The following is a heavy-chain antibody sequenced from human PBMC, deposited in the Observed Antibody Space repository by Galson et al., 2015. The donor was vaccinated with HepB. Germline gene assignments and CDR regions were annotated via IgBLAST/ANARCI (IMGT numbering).Heavy chain of an antibody. CDR2: IDPSDSYT. D-gene: IGHD2-2*01. J-gene: IGHJ5*02. Sequence: QSGAEVKKPGESLRISCKGSGYSFTSYWISWVRQMPGKGLEWMGRIDPSDSYTNYSPSFQGHVTISADKSISTAYLQWSSLKASDTAMYYCARLAPESDVPAASWFDPWGQGTLVTVSS. V-gene: IGHV5-10-1*01. CDR3: ARLAPESDVPAASWFDP. CDR1: GYSFTSYW.